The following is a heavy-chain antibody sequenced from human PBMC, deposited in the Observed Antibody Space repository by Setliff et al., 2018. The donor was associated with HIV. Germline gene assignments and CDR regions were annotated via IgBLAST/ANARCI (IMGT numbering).Heavy chain of an antibody. J-gene: IGHJ4*03. D-gene: IGHD3-10*01. Sequence: PSETLSLTCAVSGGSLSGYYWTWIRQPPGKGLEWIGEINPTVNTNYNPSLKSRVTISVDTSQNEFSLKLNSVTAADTAVYFCARGLFYSSSYYAYWGQGALVTVSS. CDR1: GGSLSGYY. V-gene: IGHV4-34*01. CDR2: INPTVNT. CDR3: ARGLFYSSSYYAY.